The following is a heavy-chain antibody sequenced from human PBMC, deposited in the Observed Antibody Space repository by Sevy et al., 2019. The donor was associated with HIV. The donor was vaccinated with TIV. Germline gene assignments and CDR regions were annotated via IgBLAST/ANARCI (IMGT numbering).Heavy chain of an antibody. D-gene: IGHD2-15*01. CDR2: ISYDARKK. V-gene: IGHV3-30*10. CDR1: GFGLSNHA. CDR3: ARLVGYCSGGRCSIIDF. J-gene: IGHJ4*02. Sequence: GGSLRLSCAASGFGLSNHAMIWVRQAPGKGLEWVAGISYDARKKYYTDSVRGRSTISRDDSKNTLYLQMNSLTTEDTALYYCARLVGYCSGGRCSIIDFWGQGTLVTVSS.